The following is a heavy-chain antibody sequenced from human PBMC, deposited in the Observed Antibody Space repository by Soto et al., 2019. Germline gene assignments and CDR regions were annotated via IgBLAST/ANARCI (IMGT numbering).Heavy chain of an antibody. V-gene: IGHV4-59*11. CDR1: GASISSLY. D-gene: IGHD2-15*01. CDR2: IHYSGST. Sequence: QVQLQESGPGLVKPSETLSLTCTISGASISSLYWSWVRQPPRKGLEWIGYIHYSGSTNYNPSLKSRVTILVDTSKNQFSLRLSSVTAADTAVDYCARGGWSMDVWGQGTTVTVSS. CDR3: ARGGWSMDV. J-gene: IGHJ6*02.